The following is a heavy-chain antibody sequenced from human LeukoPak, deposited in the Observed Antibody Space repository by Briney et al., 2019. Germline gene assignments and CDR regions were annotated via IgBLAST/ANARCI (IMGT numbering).Heavy chain of an antibody. Sequence: SETLSLTCTVSGVSISSSNSYWGWIRQPPGKGLEWIGSIYYSGNTYYNASLKSRVTISVDKSKNQFSLKLSSVTAADTAVYYCARGTLRYYGSGVPGRFDPWGQGTLVTVSS. CDR3: ARGTLRYYGSGVPGRFDP. V-gene: IGHV4-39*07. CDR1: GVSISSSNSY. J-gene: IGHJ5*02. D-gene: IGHD3-10*01. CDR2: IYYSGNT.